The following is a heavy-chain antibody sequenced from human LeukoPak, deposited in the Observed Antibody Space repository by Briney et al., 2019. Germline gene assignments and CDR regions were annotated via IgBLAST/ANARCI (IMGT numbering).Heavy chain of an antibody. V-gene: IGHV3-30*02. D-gene: IGHD3-9*01. CDR2: IRSDGSNE. Sequence: GGSLRLSCAASGFTFSSYGMHWVRQAPGKGLECVAFIRSDGSNEYYTDSVRGGFTISRDDSKNTLYLQMNSLRPEDTAVYYCATSQRNYNVLAGYIYWGQGTLVTVSS. CDR1: GFTFSSYG. CDR3: ATSQRNYNVLAGYIY. J-gene: IGHJ4*02.